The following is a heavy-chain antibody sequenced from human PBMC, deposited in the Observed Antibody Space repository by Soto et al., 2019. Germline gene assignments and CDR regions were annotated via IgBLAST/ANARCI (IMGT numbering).Heavy chain of an antibody. V-gene: IGHV4-4*07. CDR1: GGSISSYY. CDR3: VREYDFWRGPFGMDV. Sequence: SETLSLTCTVSGGSISSYYWSWIRQPAGKGLEWIGRIYTGGSTNYNPSLQSRFTMSVDTSRNQFSLKLNSGTAADTAVSFGVREYDFWRGPFGMDVEAEGTTVTVSS. J-gene: IGHJ6*04. CDR2: IYTGGST. D-gene: IGHD3-3*01.